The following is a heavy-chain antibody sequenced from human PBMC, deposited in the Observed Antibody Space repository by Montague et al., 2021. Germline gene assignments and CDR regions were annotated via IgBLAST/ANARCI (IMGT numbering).Heavy chain of an antibody. Sequence: TLSLTCTVSGDSPSSVGYSWTWIRQHPGKGLEWIGYMYYSGSTYYNPSLKSRVTISGDTSKNHFSLRPTSVTAADTAVYYCARGRLATGDFDYWGQGTLVTVSS. CDR1: GDSPSSVGYS. CDR2: MYYSGST. CDR3: ARGRLATGDFDY. V-gene: IGHV4-31*03. D-gene: IGHD6-13*01. J-gene: IGHJ4*02.